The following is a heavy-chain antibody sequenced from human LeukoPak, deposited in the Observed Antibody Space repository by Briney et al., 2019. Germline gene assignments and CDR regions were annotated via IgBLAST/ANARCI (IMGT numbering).Heavy chain of an antibody. Sequence: SETLSLTCTVSGGSISSGNYYWSWIRQPPGKGLEWIGYIYYSGSTNYNPSLKSRVTISVDTSKNQFSLKLSSVTAADTAVYYCARVSSRAAAHWGQGTLVTVSS. CDR1: GGSISSGNYY. CDR3: ARVSSRAAAH. V-gene: IGHV4-61*01. J-gene: IGHJ1*01. CDR2: IYYSGST. D-gene: IGHD2-2*01.